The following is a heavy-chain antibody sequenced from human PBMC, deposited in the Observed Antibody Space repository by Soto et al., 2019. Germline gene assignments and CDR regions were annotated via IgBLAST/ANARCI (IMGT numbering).Heavy chain of an antibody. Sequence: EVQLLESGGGLVQPGRSLRLSCAASGLTFSNYGMKWVRQAPGKGLEWVSGIDGTGDSTYYADSVKGRFTISRDNSKNTLYLQMISLRAEDTAIYYCAGGLDYWGQGTLVTVSS. CDR3: AGGLDY. CDR1: GLTFSNYG. CDR2: IDGTGDST. V-gene: IGHV3-23*01. J-gene: IGHJ4*02.